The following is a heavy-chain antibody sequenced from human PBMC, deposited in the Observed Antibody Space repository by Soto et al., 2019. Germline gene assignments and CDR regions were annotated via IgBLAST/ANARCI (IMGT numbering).Heavy chain of an antibody. J-gene: IGHJ4*02. CDR2: ISGSGGST. V-gene: IGHV3-23*01. D-gene: IGHD2-15*01. CDR1: GFTFSSYA. CDR3: AKDLWGYCSGGRCYGPYFDY. Sequence: GGSLRLSCAASGFTFSSYAMSWVRQAPGKGLEWVSAISGSGGSTYYADSVKGRFTISRDNSKNTLYLQMNSLRAEDTAVYYCAKDLWGYCSGGRCYGPYFDYRGQGTLVTVSS.